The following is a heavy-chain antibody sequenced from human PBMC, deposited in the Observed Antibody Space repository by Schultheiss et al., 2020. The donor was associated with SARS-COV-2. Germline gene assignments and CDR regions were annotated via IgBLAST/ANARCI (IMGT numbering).Heavy chain of an antibody. J-gene: IGHJ4*02. CDR3: ARGGIVATRPLFDY. D-gene: IGHD5-12*01. CDR1: GGSVSSGSYY. V-gene: IGHV4-31*03. Sequence: SETLSLTCTVSGGSVSSGSYYWSWIRQHPGKGLEWIGYFYYSGTTDYNPTLESRVTISVDTSKNQFSLKLSSVTAADTAVYYCARGGIVATRPLFDYWGQGTLVTVSS. CDR2: FYYSGTT.